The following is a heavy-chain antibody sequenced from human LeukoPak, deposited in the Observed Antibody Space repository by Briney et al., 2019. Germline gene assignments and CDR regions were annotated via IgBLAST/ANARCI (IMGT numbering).Heavy chain of an antibody. V-gene: IGHV4-59*01. Sequence: SETLFLTCTVSGGSISNYYWGWIRQPPGEGLEWIGYIYYSGSTNYNPSLKSRVTISVDTSKNQFSLKLSSVTAADTAVYYCARETSQKGAHYMDVWGKGTTVTISS. CDR3: ARETSQKGAHYMDV. CDR1: GGSISNYY. J-gene: IGHJ6*03. D-gene: IGHD3-16*01. CDR2: IYYSGST.